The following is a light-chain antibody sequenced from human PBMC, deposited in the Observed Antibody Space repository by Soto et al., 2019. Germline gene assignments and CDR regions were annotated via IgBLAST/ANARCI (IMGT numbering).Light chain of an antibody. CDR2: GAS. J-gene: IGKJ3*01. Sequence: IQLTQSPSSLSASVGDRVTITCRASQGVRSYLAWYQQKPGQAPKLLIYGASTLQSGVPSRFSGSGSGTDFTLTISNLQREEFATYCCQQLKRYPSITVGPGTTVYVK. V-gene: IGKV1-9*01. CDR3: QQLKRYPSIT. CDR1: QGVRSY.